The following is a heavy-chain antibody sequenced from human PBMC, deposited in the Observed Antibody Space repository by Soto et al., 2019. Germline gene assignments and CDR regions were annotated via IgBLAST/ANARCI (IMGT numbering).Heavy chain of an antibody. CDR3: ARGPHSSGWYGTDY. J-gene: IGHJ4*02. Sequence: GGSLRLSCAASGFTFSSYWMHWVRQAPGKGLVWVSRINSDGSSTSYADSVKGRFTISRDNAKNTLYLQMNSLRAEDTAVYYCARGPHSSGWYGTDYWGQGTLVTVSS. CDR2: INSDGSST. V-gene: IGHV3-74*01. CDR1: GFTFSSYW. D-gene: IGHD6-19*01.